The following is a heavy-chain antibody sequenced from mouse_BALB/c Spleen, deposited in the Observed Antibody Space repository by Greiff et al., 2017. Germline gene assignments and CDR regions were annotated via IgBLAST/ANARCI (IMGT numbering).Heavy chain of an antibody. V-gene: IGHV1S81*02. CDR2: INPSNGRT. J-gene: IGHJ4*01. D-gene: IGHD2-14*01. Sequence: QVHVKQPGAELVKPGASVKLSCKASGYTFTSYWMHWVKQRPGQGLEWIGEINPSNGRTNYNEKFKSKATLTVDKSSSTAYMQLSSLTSEDSAVYYCARKRAAYYRYDDAMDYWGQGTSVTVSS. CDR1: GYTFTSYW. CDR3: ARKRAAYYRYDDAMDY.